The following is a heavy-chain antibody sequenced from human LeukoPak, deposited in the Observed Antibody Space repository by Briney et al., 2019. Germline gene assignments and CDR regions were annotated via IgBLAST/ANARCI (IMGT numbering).Heavy chain of an antibody. CDR2: SYHSGST. V-gene: IGHV4-4*02. J-gene: IGHJ3*02. D-gene: IGHD2/OR15-2a*01. Sequence: PSETLSLTCAVSGGSITSSKWWTWVRQPPGKGLEWIGESYHSGSTSYNPSLKSRVTISVDKSKKQFSLKLSSVTAADTAVYYCARLSPDGFDIWGQGTMVTVFS. CDR1: GGSITSSKW. CDR3: ARLSPDGFDI.